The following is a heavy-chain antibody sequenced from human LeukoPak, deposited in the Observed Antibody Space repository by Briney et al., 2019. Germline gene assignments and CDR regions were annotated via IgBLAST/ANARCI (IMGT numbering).Heavy chain of an antibody. Sequence: SETLSLTCAVYGGSFNGYYWSWIRQPPGKGLEWIGEINHSGSTNYNPSLKSRVTISVDTSKNQFSLKLSSVTAADTAVYYCARALPTVVLRFLEWLPDYFDYWGQGTLVTVSS. J-gene: IGHJ4*02. D-gene: IGHD3-3*01. CDR1: GGSFNGYY. CDR3: ARALPTVVLRFLEWLPDYFDY. V-gene: IGHV4-34*01. CDR2: INHSGST.